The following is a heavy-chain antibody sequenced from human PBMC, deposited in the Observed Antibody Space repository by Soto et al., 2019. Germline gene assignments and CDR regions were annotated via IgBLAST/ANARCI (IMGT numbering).Heavy chain of an antibody. J-gene: IGHJ5*02. CDR2: ISPNNGNT. CDR3: ARHHGPTTSENWFDP. CDR1: GYTFTSYG. D-gene: IGHD5-12*01. V-gene: IGHV1-18*04. Sequence: ASVKVSCKASGYTFTSYGINWVRQAPGQGLEWMGWISPNNGNTNYAQKYQGRVTMTTDTSTTTAYLELRSLRSDDTAVYYCARHHGPTTSENWFDPWGQGTLVTVSS.